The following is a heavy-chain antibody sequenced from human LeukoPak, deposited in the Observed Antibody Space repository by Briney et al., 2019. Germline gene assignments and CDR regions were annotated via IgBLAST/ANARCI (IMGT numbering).Heavy chain of an antibody. J-gene: IGHJ4*02. D-gene: IGHD4-17*01. Sequence: SETLSLTCTVSGGSISSDYYYWSWIRQHPGKGLEWIGYIYYSGSTYYNPSLKSRVTISVDTSKNQFSLKLSSVTAADTAVYYCARGAVTTSPNDYWGQGTLVTVSS. CDR3: ARGAVTTSPNDY. V-gene: IGHV4-31*03. CDR2: IYYSGST. CDR1: GGSISSDYYY.